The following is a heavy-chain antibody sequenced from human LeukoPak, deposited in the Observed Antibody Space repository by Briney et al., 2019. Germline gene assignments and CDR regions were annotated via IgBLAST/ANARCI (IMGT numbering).Heavy chain of an antibody. Sequence: GGSLRLSCAASGFTLSSYGMHWVRQAPGKGPEWVAFIRYDGSNKYYADSVKGRFTISRDNSKNTLYLQMSSLRAEDTAVYYCAKDRSGSGSYYPDYWGQGTLVTVSS. V-gene: IGHV3-30*02. CDR2: IRYDGSNK. CDR1: GFTLSSYG. J-gene: IGHJ4*02. D-gene: IGHD3-10*01. CDR3: AKDRSGSGSYYPDY.